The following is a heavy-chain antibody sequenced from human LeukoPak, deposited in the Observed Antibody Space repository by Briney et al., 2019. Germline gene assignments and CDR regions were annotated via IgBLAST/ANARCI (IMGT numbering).Heavy chain of an antibody. Sequence: ASVKVSCKASGYTFTGYYMHWVRQAPGQGLEWMGRINPNSGGTNYAQKFLGRVTMTRDTSISTAYMELSRLRSDDTAVYYCARDLIAAAGNVYWGQGTLVTVSS. V-gene: IGHV1-2*06. J-gene: IGHJ4*02. CDR1: GYTFTGYY. CDR2: INPNSGGT. D-gene: IGHD6-13*01. CDR3: ARDLIAAAGNVY.